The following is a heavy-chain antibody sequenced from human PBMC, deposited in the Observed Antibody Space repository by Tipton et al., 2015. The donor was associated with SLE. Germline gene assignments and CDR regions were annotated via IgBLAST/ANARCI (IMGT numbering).Heavy chain of an antibody. J-gene: IGHJ4*02. V-gene: IGHV4-39*07. CDR3: VRLRSKVLIDY. CDR2: IYYSGST. D-gene: IGHD2-8*01. Sequence: TLSLTCTVSGGSISSSSYYWGWIRQPPGKGLEWIGSIYYSGSTYYYPSLKSRITISVDTSKNQFSLEVRSVTAADTAVYYCVRLRSKVLIDYWGQGTLVTVSP. CDR1: GGSISSSSYY.